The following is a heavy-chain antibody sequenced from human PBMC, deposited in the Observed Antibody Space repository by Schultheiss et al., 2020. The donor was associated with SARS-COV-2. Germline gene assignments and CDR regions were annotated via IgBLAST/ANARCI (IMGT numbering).Heavy chain of an antibody. CDR3: ARDGTPGTDAFDI. J-gene: IGHJ3*02. V-gene: IGHV3-23*01. CDR1: GFTFSSYA. D-gene: IGHD6-13*01. CDR2: ISGSGGST. Sequence: GESLKISCAASGFTFSSYAMHWVRQAPGKGLEWVSAISGSGGSTYYADSVKGRFTISRDNSKNTLYLQMNSLRAEDTAVYYCARDGTPGTDAFDIWGQGTMVTVSS.